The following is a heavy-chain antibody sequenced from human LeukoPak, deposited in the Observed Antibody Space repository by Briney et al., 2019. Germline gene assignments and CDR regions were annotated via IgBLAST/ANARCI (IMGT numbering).Heavy chain of an antibody. D-gene: IGHD5/OR15-5a*01. J-gene: IGHJ6*02. Sequence: GGSLRLSCAASGFTFTNYWMSWVRQAPGKGLEWVANIKPDGSEKYFVDSVKGRFTISRDNPKKSLYLQMNGLRAEDTAIYYCARDVSVSGMDVWGQGTTVTGSS. CDR1: GFTFTNYW. V-gene: IGHV3-7*01. CDR3: ARDVSVSGMDV. CDR2: IKPDGSEK.